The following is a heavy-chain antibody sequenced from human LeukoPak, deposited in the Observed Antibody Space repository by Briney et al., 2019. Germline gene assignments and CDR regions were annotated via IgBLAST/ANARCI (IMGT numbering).Heavy chain of an antibody. CDR3: ARDLVVGIQGWFDP. V-gene: IGHV4-31*03. D-gene: IGHD2-8*02. J-gene: IGHJ5*02. Sequence: PSETLSLTCTVSGGSISSGGYYWSWIRQHPGKGLEWIGYIYYSGSTYYNPSLKSRVTISVDTSKNQFSLKLSSVTAADTAVYYCARDLVVGIQGWFDPWGQGTLVTVSS. CDR2: IYYSGST. CDR1: GGSISSGGYY.